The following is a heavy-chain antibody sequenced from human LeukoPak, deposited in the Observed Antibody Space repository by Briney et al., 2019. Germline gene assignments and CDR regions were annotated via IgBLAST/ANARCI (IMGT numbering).Heavy chain of an antibody. CDR2: IKQDGSEK. CDR1: GFTFSSYW. J-gene: IGHJ6*03. Sequence: GGSLRLSCAASGFTFSSYWMSWVRQAPGKGLEWVANIKQDGSEKYYVDSVKVRFTISRDNAKNSLYLQMNSLRAEDTAVYYCAREERVTYYYMDVWGKGTTVTVSS. CDR3: AREERVTYYYMDV. V-gene: IGHV3-7*01. D-gene: IGHD2-21*02.